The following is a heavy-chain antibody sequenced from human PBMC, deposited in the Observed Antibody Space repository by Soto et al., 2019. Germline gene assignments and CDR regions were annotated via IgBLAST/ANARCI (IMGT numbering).Heavy chain of an antibody. Sequence: QVQLVQSGGEVKKPGSSVKVSCKASGGTFNNYVVNWVRQAPGQGLEWMGGILPSFATANYAQKFQGRVTITADKSTSTAYMELTSLRSEDTAVYYCAGRGDSTTCLGHCDYWGQVTLVTVGS. V-gene: IGHV1-69*06. D-gene: IGHD2-2*01. J-gene: IGHJ4*02. CDR3: AGRGDSTTCLGHCDY. CDR1: GGTFNNYV. CDR2: ILPSFATA.